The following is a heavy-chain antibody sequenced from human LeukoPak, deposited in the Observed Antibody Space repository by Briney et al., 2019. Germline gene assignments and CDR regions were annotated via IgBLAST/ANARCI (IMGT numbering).Heavy chain of an antibody. J-gene: IGHJ5*02. CDR1: GGSFSGYY. D-gene: IGHD2-15*01. CDR2: INHSGST. CDR3: ARGRGYCSGGSCYYNWFDP. V-gene: IGHV4-34*01. Sequence: SETLSLTCAVYGGSFSGYYWSWIRQPPGKGLEWIGEINHSGSTNYNPSLKSRVTISVDTSKNQFSLKLSSVTAADTAEYYCARGRGYCSGGSCYYNWFDPWGQGTLVTVSS.